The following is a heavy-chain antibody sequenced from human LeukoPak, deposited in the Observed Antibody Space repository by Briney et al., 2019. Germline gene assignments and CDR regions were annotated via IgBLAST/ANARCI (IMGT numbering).Heavy chain of an antibody. V-gene: IGHV1-69*05. CDR3: ARGDDEDYYDSSGYRY. Sequence: SVKVSCKASGGTFSSYAISWVRQAPGQGLEWMGGIIPIFGTANYAQKFQGRVTITTDESTSTAYMELSSLRSEDTGVYYCARGDDEDYYDSSGYRYWGQGTLVTVSS. D-gene: IGHD3-22*01. CDR2: IIPIFGTA. J-gene: IGHJ4*02. CDR1: GGTFSSYA.